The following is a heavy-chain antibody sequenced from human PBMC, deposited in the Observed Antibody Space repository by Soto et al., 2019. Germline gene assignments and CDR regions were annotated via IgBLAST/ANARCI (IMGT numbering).Heavy chain of an antibody. Sequence: ASVKVSCKASGYTFTAFYMNWVRQAPGQGLEWMGWVNPNTGVTKYAQKFQGRVTMTRDTSINTAYMELSGLTSVTAADTAVYYCARGLSTHIAVAGMGYFDSWGQGTLVTVSS. CDR3: ARGLSTHIAVAGMGYFDS. CDR1: GYTFTAFY. J-gene: IGHJ4*02. CDR2: VNPNTGVT. D-gene: IGHD6-19*01. V-gene: IGHV1-2*02.